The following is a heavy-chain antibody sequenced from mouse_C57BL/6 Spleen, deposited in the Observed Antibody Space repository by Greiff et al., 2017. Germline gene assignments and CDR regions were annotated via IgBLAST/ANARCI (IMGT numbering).Heavy chain of an antibody. J-gene: IGHJ3*01. CDR1: GYTFTSYW. D-gene: IGHD2-1*01. Sequence: QVQLQQSGAELAKPGASVKLSCKASGYTFTSYWMHWVKQRPGQGLEWIGYINPSSGYTKYNQKFKDKATLTADKSSSTAYLQLSRLTYEDSAVXYCAREGVYYGNSFAYRGEETLVTVSA. CDR3: AREGVYYGNSFAY. V-gene: IGHV1-7*01. CDR2: INPSSGYT.